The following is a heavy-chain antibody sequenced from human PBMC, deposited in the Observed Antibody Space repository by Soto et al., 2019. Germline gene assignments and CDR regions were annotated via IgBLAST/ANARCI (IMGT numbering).Heavy chain of an antibody. CDR1: GGSFSGYY. D-gene: IGHD2-2*01. J-gene: IGHJ5*02. CDR3: ASLVPAGGDPEVDP. Sequence: PSETLSLTCAVHGGSFSGYYWDWIRQPPGKGLEWIGEINHSGSTNYNPSLKSRVTISVDTSKNQFSLKLSSVTAADTAVYYCASLVPAGGDPEVDPWGQGTLVTVSS. CDR2: INHSGST. V-gene: IGHV4-34*01.